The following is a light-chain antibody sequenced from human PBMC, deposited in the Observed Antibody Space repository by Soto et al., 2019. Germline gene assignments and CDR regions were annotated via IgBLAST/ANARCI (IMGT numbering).Light chain of an antibody. V-gene: IGKV3-20*01. CDR3: QQYGSSPLT. J-gene: IGKJ4*01. Sequence: EIVLTQSPGTLSLSPGERATLSCRASQSVSSSYLAWYQQKPGQAPRLLIYGASSRATGIPDRFSGSGSGTDFPLPIRSLEPGDFAVYYCQQYGSSPLTFGGGTKVEIE. CDR1: QSVSSSY. CDR2: GAS.